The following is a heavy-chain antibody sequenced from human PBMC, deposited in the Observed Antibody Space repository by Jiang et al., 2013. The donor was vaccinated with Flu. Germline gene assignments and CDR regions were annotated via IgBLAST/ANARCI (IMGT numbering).Heavy chain of an antibody. CDR1: GDSFTSAY. CDR3: ARDPATSGHSMDY. D-gene: IGHD1-26*01. V-gene: IGHV4-59*12. J-gene: IGHJ4*02. Sequence: GLVKPSETLSLTCSVSGDSFTSAYWSWIRQPPGKGLEWIGNIYYTGSTYYNPSLKNRVTLSVDTSKNQFSLKLTSVTAADTAVYYCARDPATSGHSMDYWGPGTLVTVSS. CDR2: IYYTGST.